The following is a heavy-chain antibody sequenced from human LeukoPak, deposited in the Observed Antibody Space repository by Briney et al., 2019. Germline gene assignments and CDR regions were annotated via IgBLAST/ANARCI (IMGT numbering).Heavy chain of an antibody. V-gene: IGHV4-34*01. Sequence: SETLSLTCAVYGGSFSGYYWSWIRQPPGKGLEWIGEINHSGSTNYNPSLKSRVTISVDTSKNQFSLKLSSVTAADTAVYYCARGGGSSWYYFCYFDYWGQGTLVTVSS. J-gene: IGHJ4*02. D-gene: IGHD6-13*01. CDR2: INHSGST. CDR1: GGSFSGYY. CDR3: ARGGGSSWYYFCYFDY.